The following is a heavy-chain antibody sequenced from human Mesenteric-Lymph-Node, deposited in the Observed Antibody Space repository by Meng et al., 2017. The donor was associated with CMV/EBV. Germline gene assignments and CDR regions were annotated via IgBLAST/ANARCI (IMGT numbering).Heavy chain of an antibody. CDR3: ARAPY. CDR1: GFTFDDYA. CDR2: ISWDGGST. V-gene: IGHV3-43*02. Sequence: GESLKISCAASGFTFDDYAMHWVRQAPGKGLEWVSLISWDGGSTYYADSVKGRFTISRDNSKNSLYLQMNSLRAEDTAVYYCARAPYWGQGTLVTVSS. J-gene: IGHJ4*02.